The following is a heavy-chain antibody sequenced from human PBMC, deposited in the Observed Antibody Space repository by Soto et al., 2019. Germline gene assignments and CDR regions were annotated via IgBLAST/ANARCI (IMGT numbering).Heavy chain of an antibody. J-gene: IGHJ4*02. CDR2: IYDSGST. D-gene: IGHD6-19*01. V-gene: IGHV4-31*03. Sequence: QVELQESGPGLVKPSQTLSLTCTVSGGSISSGGYYWSWIRQHPGKGLEWIGYIYDSGSTYYNPSLKSSVTISVDTSKNQFSLNLSSVTTADTAVYYCASQATGWYPDYWGQGTLVTVSS. CDR1: GGSISSGGYY. CDR3: ASQATGWYPDY.